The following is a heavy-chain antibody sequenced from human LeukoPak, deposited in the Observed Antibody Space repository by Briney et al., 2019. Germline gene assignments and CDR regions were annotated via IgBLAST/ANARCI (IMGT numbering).Heavy chain of an antibody. V-gene: IGHV3-9*01. CDR2: ISWNSGSI. Sequence: PGGSLRLSCAASGFTFDDYAMHWVRQAPGKGLEWVSGISWNSGSIGYADSVKGRFTISRDNAKNSLYLQMNSLRAEDTALYYCAKDMVAAAGPVDYYYYYGMDVWGQGTTVTVSS. J-gene: IGHJ6*02. CDR1: GFTFDDYA. CDR3: AKDMVAAAGPVDYYYYYGMDV. D-gene: IGHD6-13*01.